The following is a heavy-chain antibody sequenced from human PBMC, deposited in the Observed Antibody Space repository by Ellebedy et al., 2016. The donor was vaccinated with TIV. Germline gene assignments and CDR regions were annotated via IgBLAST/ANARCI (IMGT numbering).Heavy chain of an antibody. CDR2: ISYDGSNK. CDR3: AKVADYYHDSSGFPDN. J-gene: IGHJ4*02. CDR1: GFTVSNNY. V-gene: IGHV3-30*18. D-gene: IGHD3-22*01. Sequence: GESLKISCAASGFTVSNNYMSWVRQAPGKGLEWVAVISYDGSNKNYADSVKGRFTISRDNSKNTLYVQMNSLRAEDTAVYYCAKVADYYHDSSGFPDNWGQGTLVTVSS.